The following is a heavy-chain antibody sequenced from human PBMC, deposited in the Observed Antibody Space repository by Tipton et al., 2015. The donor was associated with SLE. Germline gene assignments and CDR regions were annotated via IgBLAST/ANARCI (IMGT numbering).Heavy chain of an antibody. J-gene: IGHJ4*02. V-gene: IGHV4-34*01. D-gene: IGHD3-16*01. CDR2: INHSGST. CDR1: GGSFSGYY. CDR3: ARGGDYVWGSSPLDY. Sequence: AGLVKPSETLSLTCAVYGGSFSGYYWSWIRQPPGKGLEWIGEINHSGSTNYNPSLKSRVTISVDTSKNQFSLKLSSVTAADTAVYYCARGGDYVWGSSPLDYWGQGTLVTVSS.